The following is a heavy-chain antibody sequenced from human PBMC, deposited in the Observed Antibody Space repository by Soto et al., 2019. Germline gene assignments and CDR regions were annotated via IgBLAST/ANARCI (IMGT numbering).Heavy chain of an antibody. Sequence: QVQLQESGPGLVKPSQTLSITCTVSGGSISRGGYYWTWLRQHPGKGLEWIGYIYYSGITYYKPSLKSRVTLSVDTAKNQFSLKLSSVTASATAVYYWAREPLDWGQGTLVTVSS. V-gene: IGHV4-31*03. CDR2: IYYSGIT. J-gene: IGHJ4*02. CDR3: AREPLD. CDR1: GGSISRGGYY.